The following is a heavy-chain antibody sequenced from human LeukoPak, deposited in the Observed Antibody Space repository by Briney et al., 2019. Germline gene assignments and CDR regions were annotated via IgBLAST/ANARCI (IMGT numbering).Heavy chain of an antibody. CDR3: ARRGDDTSGYYPF. CDR1: GGSINNYY. Sequence: SETLSLTCTVSGGSINNYYWSWLRQPPGKGLEWIGYIFHSGSIDYNPSLKSRVTISVDTSKNQFSLKLRSVTAADTAVYYCARRGDDTSGYYPFWGQGTLVTVSS. CDR2: IFHSGSI. D-gene: IGHD3-22*01. J-gene: IGHJ4*02. V-gene: IGHV4-59*08.